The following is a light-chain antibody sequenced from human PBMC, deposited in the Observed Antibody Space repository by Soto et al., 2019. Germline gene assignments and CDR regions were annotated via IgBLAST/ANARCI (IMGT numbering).Light chain of an antibody. CDR1: RSNIGNNA. CDR2: NNN. Sequence: QSVLTQTPSASGTPGQTVTISCSGSRSNIGNNAVSWYQQFPGTAPKLLIYNNNQRPSGVPDRFSGSKSGTSASLAISGLHAEDEADYYCATWDDSLNGRGVFGGGTKLTVL. CDR3: ATWDDSLNGRGV. V-gene: IGLV1-44*01. J-gene: IGLJ3*02.